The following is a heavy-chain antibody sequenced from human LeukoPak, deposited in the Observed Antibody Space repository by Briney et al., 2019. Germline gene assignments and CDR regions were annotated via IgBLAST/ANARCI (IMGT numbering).Heavy chain of an antibody. CDR2: ISGSGGST. D-gene: IGHD3-10*01. J-gene: IGHJ4*02. CDR3: AKDGWFGELLSSIDY. V-gene: IGHV3-23*01. CDR1: GFTFSSYA. Sequence: GGSLRLSCAASGFTFSSYAMSWVRQAPGKGLEWVSVISGSGGSTHYADSVKGRFTSPRDNSKKALSLQMNNLRAEDTPVYFWAKDGWFGELLSSIDYWGQGTLVTVSS.